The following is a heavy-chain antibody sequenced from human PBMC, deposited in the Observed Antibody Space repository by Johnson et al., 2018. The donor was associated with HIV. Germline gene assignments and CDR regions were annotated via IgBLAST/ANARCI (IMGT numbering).Heavy chain of an antibody. CDR2: ISSSGDII. Sequence: QVQLVESGGGVVQPGGSLRLSCAASGFTFDDYDMSWVRQAPGKGLEWLSFISSSGDIIRYADSVKGRFTISRDNAKNSLILQMNSLRDEDTAVYYCARRTVTALFDIWGQGTLVTVSS. D-gene: IGHD4-17*01. V-gene: IGHV3-11*04. J-gene: IGHJ3*02. CDR3: ARRTVTALFDI. CDR1: GFTFDDYD.